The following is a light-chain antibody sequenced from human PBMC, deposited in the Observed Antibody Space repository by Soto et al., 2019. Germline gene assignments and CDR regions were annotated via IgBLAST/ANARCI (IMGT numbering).Light chain of an antibody. V-gene: IGKV1-8*01. Sequence: AIRMTQSPSSFSASTGDRVTITCRASQGIGSNVAWYQQQQGKAPKLLIYDVYILQTGASSRFSGSGAGTDFTLTIRSLQSEDVASYYCQHYYNYPRTFGQGTKVEIK. CDR1: QGIGSN. CDR2: DVY. J-gene: IGKJ1*01. CDR3: QHYYNYPRT.